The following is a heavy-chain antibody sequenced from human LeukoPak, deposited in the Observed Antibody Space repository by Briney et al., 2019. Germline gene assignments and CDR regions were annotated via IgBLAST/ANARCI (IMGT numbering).Heavy chain of an antibody. CDR2: ISAYNGNT. V-gene: IGHV1-18*04. J-gene: IGHJ3*02. CDR1: GYTFTGYY. D-gene: IGHD3-10*01. Sequence: GASVKVSCKASGYTFTGYYMHWVRQAPGQGLGWMGWISAYNGNTNYAQKLQGRVTMTTDTSTSTAYMELRSLRSDDTAVYYCARDYNGYYGSGTPFEWAAFDIWGQGTMVTVSS. CDR3: ARDYNGYYGSGTPFEWAAFDI.